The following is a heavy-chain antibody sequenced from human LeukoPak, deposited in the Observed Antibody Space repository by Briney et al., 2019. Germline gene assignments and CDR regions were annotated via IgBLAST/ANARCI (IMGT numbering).Heavy chain of an antibody. CDR1: GFTFSSYW. CDR2: IKQDGSEK. Sequence: PGGSLRLSCAASGFTFSSYWMSWVPQAPGKGLEWVANIKQDGSEKYYVDSVKGRFTISRDNSKNTLYLQMNSLRAEDTAVYYCAKSYYDSSGYRGDLEYWGQGTLVTVSS. V-gene: IGHV3-7*01. D-gene: IGHD3-22*01. J-gene: IGHJ4*02. CDR3: AKSYYDSSGYRGDLEY.